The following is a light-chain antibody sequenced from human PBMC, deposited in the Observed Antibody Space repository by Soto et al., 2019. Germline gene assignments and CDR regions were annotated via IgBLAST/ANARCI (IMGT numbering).Light chain of an antibody. Sequence: EIVMTQSPATLSVSPGERATLSCRASQSVSSNLAWYQQKPGPAPRLLIYGASTRATGIPARFSGSGSGTEFTLTISSLQSEDFAVYYCQQYNNWYTFGQGTKLEIK. CDR2: GAS. CDR1: QSVSSN. J-gene: IGKJ2*01. V-gene: IGKV3-15*01. CDR3: QQYNNWYT.